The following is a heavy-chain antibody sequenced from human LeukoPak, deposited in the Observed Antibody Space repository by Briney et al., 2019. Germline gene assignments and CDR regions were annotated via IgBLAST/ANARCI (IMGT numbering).Heavy chain of an antibody. V-gene: IGHV4-38-2*01. CDR2: IYYSGST. J-gene: IGHJ4*02. Sequence: PSETLSLTCAVSGYSISSGYYWGWIRQPPGKGLEWIGYIYYSGSTNYNPSLKSRVTISVDTSKNQFSLKLSSVTAADTAVYYCARNLAGRIFTFDYWGQGTLVTVSS. CDR3: ARNLAGRIFTFDY. D-gene: IGHD6-19*01. CDR1: GYSISSGYY.